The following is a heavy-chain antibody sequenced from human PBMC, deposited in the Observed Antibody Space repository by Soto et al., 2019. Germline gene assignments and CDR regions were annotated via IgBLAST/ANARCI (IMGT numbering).Heavy chain of an antibody. CDR3: AKDDYGSGSFPDY. CDR2: ISYDGSNK. J-gene: IGHJ4*02. V-gene: IGHV3-30*18. Sequence: GGSLRLSCAASGFTFSSYGMHWVRQAPGKGLEWVAVISYDGSNKYYADSVKGRFTISRDNSKNTLYLQMNSLRAEDTAVYYCAKDDYGSGSFPDYWGQGTLVTVSS. D-gene: IGHD3-10*01. CDR1: GFTFSSYG.